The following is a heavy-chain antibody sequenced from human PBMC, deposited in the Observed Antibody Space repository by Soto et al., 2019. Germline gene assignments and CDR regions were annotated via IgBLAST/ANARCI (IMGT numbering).Heavy chain of an antibody. V-gene: IGHV4-59*08. CDR3: ARVGPAFGGVTATRWFDP. Sequence: SETLSLTCTVSGGSISSYYWSWIRQPPGKGLEWIGYIYYSGSTNYNPSLKSRVTISVDTSKNQFSLKLSSVTAADTAVYYCARVGPAFGGVTATRWFDPWGQGTLVTVSS. CDR2: IYYSGST. J-gene: IGHJ5*02. D-gene: IGHD3-16*01. CDR1: GGSISSYY.